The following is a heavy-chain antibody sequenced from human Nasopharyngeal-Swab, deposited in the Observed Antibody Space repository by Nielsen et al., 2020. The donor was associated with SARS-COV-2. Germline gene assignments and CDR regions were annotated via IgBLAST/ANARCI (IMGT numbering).Heavy chain of an antibody. D-gene: IGHD5-12*01. CDR2: IIPIFGTP. CDR3: ARTVDIVATISWAGYYYYGMDV. Sequence: WVRQAPGQGLERMGGIIPIFGTPNYAQKFQGRVTITADKSTSTAYMELSSLRSEDTAVYYCARTVDIVATISWAGYYYYGMDVWGQGTTVTVSS. J-gene: IGHJ6*02. V-gene: IGHV1-69*06.